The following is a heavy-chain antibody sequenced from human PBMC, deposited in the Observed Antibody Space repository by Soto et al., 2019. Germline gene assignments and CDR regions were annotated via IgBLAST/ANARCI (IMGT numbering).Heavy chain of an antibody. J-gene: IGHJ6*02. CDR1: GGTFSTFA. Sequence: QVQLVQSGAEVKKPGSSVKVSCKASGGTFSTFAISWVRQAPGQGLEWMGGIIPLFRASNYAQKFKGRVTITVDKSTDTAYMEVSTLRSEDTAVYFCVRSEAARRTEDSFNFYAMDVWGQGTTVTVSS. D-gene: IGHD6-6*01. V-gene: IGHV1-69*06. CDR3: VRSEAARRTEDSFNFYAMDV. CDR2: IIPLFRAS.